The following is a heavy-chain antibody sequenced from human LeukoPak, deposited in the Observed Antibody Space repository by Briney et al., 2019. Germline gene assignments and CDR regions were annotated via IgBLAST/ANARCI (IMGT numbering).Heavy chain of an antibody. Sequence: SETLSLTCALSGYSLCRGYYWGWIRQPQGKGLQWIERIFQKGYSHNNPSLTSRVTLSVDTSRNQFSLTLNSETATDTAVYYCACDRETTGNGRPNWFHPWGQGTLVTVS. V-gene: IGHV4-38-2*01. CDR3: ACDRETTGNGRPNWFHP. CDR1: GYSLCRGYY. CDR2: IFQKGYS. D-gene: IGHD1-1*01. J-gene: IGHJ5*02.